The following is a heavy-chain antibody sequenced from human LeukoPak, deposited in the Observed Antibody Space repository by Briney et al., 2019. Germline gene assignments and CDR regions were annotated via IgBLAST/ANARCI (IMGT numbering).Heavy chain of an antibody. CDR3: AREGDYCGDH. Sequence: GGSLRLSCAASGFTFTTYSLNWVRQAPGKGLEWVSYISSSSSYIYYVGSVRVRFTISRDNANISLYLQMNSLRAEDTAVYYCAREGDYCGDHWGQGILVNVSS. V-gene: IGHV3-21*01. D-gene: IGHD4-23*01. CDR2: ISSSSSYI. J-gene: IGHJ4*02. CDR1: GFTFTTYS.